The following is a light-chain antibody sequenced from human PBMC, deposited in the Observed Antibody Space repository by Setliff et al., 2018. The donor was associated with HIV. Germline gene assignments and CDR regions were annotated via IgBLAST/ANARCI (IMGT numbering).Light chain of an antibody. V-gene: IGLV2-14*03. CDR1: SSDVGGYNY. Sequence: QSALTQPASVSGSPGQSITISCTGSSSDVGGYNYVSWYQQHPGKAPKLMIYDVSQRPSGVSDRFSGSKSGITASLTIPGLQPEDESDYYCSSYTASSTLVFGGGTKVTVL. CDR3: SSYTASSTLV. CDR2: DVS. J-gene: IGLJ3*02.